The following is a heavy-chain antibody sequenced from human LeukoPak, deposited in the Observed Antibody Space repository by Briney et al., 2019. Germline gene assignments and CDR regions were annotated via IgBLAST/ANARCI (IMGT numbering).Heavy chain of an antibody. D-gene: IGHD2-2*01. CDR1: GFTFKNFA. CDR2: VSGTGENI. J-gene: IGHJ3*01. Sequence: GGSLRLSCVASGFTFKNFAMNWVRQAPGKGLEWVSGVSGTGENIYYGDSVKGRFTISRDNSRNTLYLQMNSLRVDDMGVYYCVKEPSGANVVPADAFDFWGQGTMVTVSS. V-gene: IGHV3-23*01. CDR3: VKEPSGANVVPADAFDF.